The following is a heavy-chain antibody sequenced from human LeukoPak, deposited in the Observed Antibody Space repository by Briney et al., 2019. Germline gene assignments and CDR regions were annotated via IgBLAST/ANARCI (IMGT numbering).Heavy chain of an antibody. D-gene: IGHD3-22*01. CDR1: GGSISSSSYY. CDR2: INHGRST. V-gene: IGHV4-39*07. J-gene: IGHJ4*02. CDR3: ARGTVHFGYYDTSGYLEY. Sequence: SETLSLTCTVSGGSISSSSYYWIWIRQSPGKGLEWIGKINHGRSTNYNPSLKSRATISQDTSKNQFSLRLTSVTAADTAVYYCARGTVHFGYYDTSGYLEYWGQGALVTVSS.